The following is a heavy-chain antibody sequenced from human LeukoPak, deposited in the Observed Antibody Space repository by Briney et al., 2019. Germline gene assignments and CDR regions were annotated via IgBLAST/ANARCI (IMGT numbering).Heavy chain of an antibody. V-gene: IGHV4-4*07. CDR3: ARNTVYEYYYYYGMDV. J-gene: IGHJ6*02. CDR1: GGSISSYY. D-gene: IGHD1-14*01. CDR2: IYTSGST. Sequence: SETLSLTCTVYGGSISSYYWSWIRQPAGKGLEWIGRIYTSGSTNYNPSLKSRVTMSVDTSKNQFSLKLSSVTAADTAVYYCARNTVYEYYYYYGMDVWGQGTTVTVSS.